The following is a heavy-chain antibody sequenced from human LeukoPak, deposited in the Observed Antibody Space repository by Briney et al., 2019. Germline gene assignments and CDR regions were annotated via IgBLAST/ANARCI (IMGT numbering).Heavy chain of an antibody. CDR1: GYTLTELS. J-gene: IGHJ4*02. CDR2: FDPEDGET. Sequence: ASVKVSCKVSGYTLTELSMHWVRQAPGKGLEWMGGFDPEDGETIYAQKFQGRVTMTEDTSTDTACMELSSLRSEDTAVYYCATAPGSGSYYSDYWGQGTLVTVSS. V-gene: IGHV1-24*01. CDR3: ATAPGSGSYYSDY. D-gene: IGHD1-26*01.